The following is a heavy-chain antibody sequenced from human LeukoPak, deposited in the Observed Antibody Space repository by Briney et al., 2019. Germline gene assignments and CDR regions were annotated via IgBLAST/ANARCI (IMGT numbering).Heavy chain of an antibody. Sequence: GGSLRLSCAASGFTFSNYNMNWVRQAPGRGLEWVATISYGGSNKYYADSVKGRFTISRDNSKNTVYLQMNSPRAEDTAVYYCAKDLVSWNEDEPWGQGTLVTVSS. D-gene: IGHD1-1*01. V-gene: IGHV3-30*18. CDR2: ISYGGSNK. CDR1: GFTFSNYN. CDR3: AKDLVSWNEDEP. J-gene: IGHJ5*02.